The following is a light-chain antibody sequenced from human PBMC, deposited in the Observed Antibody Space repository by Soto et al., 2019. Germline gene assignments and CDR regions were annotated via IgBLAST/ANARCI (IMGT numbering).Light chain of an antibody. CDR1: QNITNN. CDR3: QQYYGLPPLT. V-gene: IGKV1-33*01. Sequence: IQLTQSPSFLSSCVGERFTITCQESQNITNNLSWYQQKPGKAPNLLIYHASKLAKGVTSRFSGSGSGTDFSFIITSLQREDLATYYCQQYYGLPPLTFGQGTRLEIK. CDR2: HAS. J-gene: IGKJ5*01.